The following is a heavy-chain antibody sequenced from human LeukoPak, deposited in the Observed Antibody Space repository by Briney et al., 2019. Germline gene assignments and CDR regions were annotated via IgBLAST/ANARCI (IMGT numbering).Heavy chain of an antibody. CDR3: ASVRSDYDILTGYDTYFDY. CDR2: IYPGDSDT. CDR1: GYKFTSYW. V-gene: IGHV5-51*01. Sequence: GESLKISCKGSGYKFTSYWIGWVRQMPGKGLEWMGIIYPGDSDTRYSPSFQGQVTISADKSISTAYLQWSSLKASDTAMYYCASVRSDYDILTGYDTYFDYWGQGTLVTVSS. D-gene: IGHD3-9*01. J-gene: IGHJ4*02.